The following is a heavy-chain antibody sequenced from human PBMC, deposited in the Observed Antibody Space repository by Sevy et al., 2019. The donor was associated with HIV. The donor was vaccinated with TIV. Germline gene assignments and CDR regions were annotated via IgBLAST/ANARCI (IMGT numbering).Heavy chain of an antibody. CDR1: GYTFKTYG. D-gene: IGHD2-2*01. V-gene: IGHV1-18*01. CDR3: ARDKPQGVVIIPGSMWGGVDY. J-gene: IGHJ4*02. CDR2: ISAYGGDT. Sequence: ASVKVSCKTFGYTFKTYGISWVRQAPGQGLEWMGWISAYGGDTNFAQKFQGRVTMTTDTSTSTAYMELSSLRSDDTAVYFCARDKPQGVVIIPGSMWGGVDYWVQGTVVTVSS.